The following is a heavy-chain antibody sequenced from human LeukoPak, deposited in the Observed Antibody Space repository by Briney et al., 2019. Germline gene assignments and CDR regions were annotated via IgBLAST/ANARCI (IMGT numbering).Heavy chain of an antibody. V-gene: IGHV4-59*01. CDR3: ARLRGNYFPDY. CDR2: IYYIGST. J-gene: IGHJ4*02. D-gene: IGHD4-11*01. Sequence: PSETLSLTCTVSGDSISGYYWTWIRQPPGQGLEWIGYIYYIGSTNYNPSLKSRLTISVDTSKNQFSLKLSSVTAADTAVYYCARLRGNYFPDYWGQGALVTVSS. CDR1: GDSISGYY.